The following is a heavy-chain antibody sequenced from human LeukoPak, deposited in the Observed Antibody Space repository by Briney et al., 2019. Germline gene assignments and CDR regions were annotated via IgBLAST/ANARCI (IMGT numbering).Heavy chain of an antibody. CDR1: GYTFTSYY. CDR3: ASQGYYGSGSYSPTFDY. CDR2: INPSGGST. V-gene: IGHV1-46*01. Sequence: ASVKVSRKASGYTFTSYYMHWVRQAPGQGLEWMGIINPSGGSTSYAQKFQGRVTMTRDTSTSTVYMELSSLRSEDTAVYYCASQGYYGSGSYSPTFDYWGQGTLVTVSS. D-gene: IGHD3-10*01. J-gene: IGHJ4*02.